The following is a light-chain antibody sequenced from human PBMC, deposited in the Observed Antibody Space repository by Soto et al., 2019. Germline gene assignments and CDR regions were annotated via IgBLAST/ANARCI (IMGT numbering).Light chain of an antibody. CDR1: QGIRHE. Sequence: AIQMTQSPSSLSASVGDRVTITCRASQGIRHELGWYQQKPGKVPKLLIDAEYSLQSGVPSRCSGSGSGTDFTLTISSLQPEDCATYYGLQDYNCPWTLGQGIKGES. J-gene: IGKJ1*01. V-gene: IGKV1-6*01. CDR2: AEY. CDR3: LQDYNCPWT.